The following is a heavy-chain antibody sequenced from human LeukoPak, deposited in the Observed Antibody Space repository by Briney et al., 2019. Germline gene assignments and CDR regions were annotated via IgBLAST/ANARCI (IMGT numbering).Heavy chain of an antibody. CDR2: IWYDGSNK. J-gene: IGHJ3*02. V-gene: IGHV3-33*01. CDR3: ARDSIAAQDDAFDI. CDR1: GFTFSSYG. D-gene: IGHD6-6*01. Sequence: PGGSLRLSCAASGFTFSSYGMHWVRQAPGKGLEWVAVIWYDGSNKYYADSVKGRFTISRDNSKNTLYLQMNSLRAEDTAVYYCARDSIAAQDDAFDIWGQGTMVTVSS.